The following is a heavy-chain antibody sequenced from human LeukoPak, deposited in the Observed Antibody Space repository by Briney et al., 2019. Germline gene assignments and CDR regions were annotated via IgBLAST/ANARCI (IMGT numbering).Heavy chain of an antibody. CDR2: INAGNGNT. V-gene: IGHV1-3*01. CDR3: ARARNQLLKNDAFDI. CDR1: GYTFTSYA. J-gene: IGHJ3*02. Sequence: ASVKVSCKASGYTFTSYAMHWVRQAPGQRLEWMGWINAGNGNTKYSQKFQGRVTITRDTSASTAYMELSSLRSEDTAVYYCARARNQLLKNDAFDIWGQGTMVTVSS. D-gene: IGHD2-2*01.